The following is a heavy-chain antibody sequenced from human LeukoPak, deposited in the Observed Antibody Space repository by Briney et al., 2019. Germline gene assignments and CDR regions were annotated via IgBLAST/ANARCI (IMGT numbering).Heavy chain of an antibody. Sequence: WGSLRLSCAASGFIFSSYSMNWVRQAPGKGLEWVSSISSSSIYIYYADSVKGRFTISRDNAKNSLYLQMNSLRAEDTAVYYCAELGITMIGGVWGKGTTVTISS. V-gene: IGHV3-21*01. D-gene: IGHD3-10*02. CDR2: ISSSSIYI. CDR1: GFIFSSYS. J-gene: IGHJ6*04. CDR3: AELGITMIGGV.